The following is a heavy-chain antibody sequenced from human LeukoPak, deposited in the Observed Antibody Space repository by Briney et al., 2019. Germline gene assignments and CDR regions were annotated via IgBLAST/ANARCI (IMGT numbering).Heavy chain of an antibody. CDR1: GFTFDDYA. D-gene: IGHD3-3*01. CDR3: AKDMKIFGAMDV. V-gene: IGHV3-9*01. J-gene: IGHJ6*03. CDR2: ISWNSGSI. Sequence: GRSLRLSCAASGFTFDDYAMHWVRQAPGKGLEWVLGISWNSGSIGYADSVKGRFTISRDNAKNSLYLQMNSLRAEDTALYYCAKDMKIFGAMDVWGKGTTVTVSS.